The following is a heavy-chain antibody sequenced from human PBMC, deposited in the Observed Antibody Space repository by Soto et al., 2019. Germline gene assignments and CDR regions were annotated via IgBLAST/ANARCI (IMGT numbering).Heavy chain of an antibody. V-gene: IGHV4-30-4*01. J-gene: IGHJ4*02. CDR2: IYYSGST. CDR3: ARLNIAAAGVYYFDY. CDR1: GGSISSGDYY. D-gene: IGHD6-13*01. Sequence: SETLSLTCTVSGGSISSGDYYWSWIRQPPGKGLEWIGYIYYSGSTYYNPSLKSRVTISVDTSKNQFSLKLSSVTAADTAVYYCARLNIAAAGVYYFDYWGQGTLVTVSS.